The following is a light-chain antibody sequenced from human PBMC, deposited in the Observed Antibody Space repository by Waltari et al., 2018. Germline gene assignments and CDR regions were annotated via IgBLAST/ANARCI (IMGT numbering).Light chain of an antibody. CDR1: QEISIY. CDR3: QQYKDLPRT. CDR2: DAS. Sequence: DIQMTQSPSSMSASVGDRVSITCHASQEISIYLSLYQQKPGKAPKVLIYDASNLETGVPSRVTGSRSGTDFTFTISSLQPEDIATYYCQQYKDLPRTFGQGTKVEIK. J-gene: IGKJ1*01. V-gene: IGKV1-33*01.